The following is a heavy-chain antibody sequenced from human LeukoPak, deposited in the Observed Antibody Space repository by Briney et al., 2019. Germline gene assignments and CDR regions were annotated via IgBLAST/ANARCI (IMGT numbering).Heavy chain of an antibody. CDR3: ARGEVTVTTVGNFDY. Sequence: GGSLRLSCAASGFSFSSYSMNWVRQAPGKGLEWVSSISSTSRSSYIFYAESVKGRFTISRDNTKNSLFLQMNSLVAEDTAVYYCARGEVTVTTVGNFDYWGQGTLVTVSS. V-gene: IGHV3-21*01. D-gene: IGHD4-23*01. CDR1: GFSFSSYS. J-gene: IGHJ4*02. CDR2: ISSTSRSSYI.